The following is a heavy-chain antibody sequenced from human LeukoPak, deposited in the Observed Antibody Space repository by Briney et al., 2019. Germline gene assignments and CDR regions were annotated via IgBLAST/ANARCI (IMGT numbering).Heavy chain of an antibody. V-gene: IGHV4-38-2*02. D-gene: IGHD1-20*01. CDR1: NYSISSSHY. CDR3: ARDHPTLTGHIQSSDP. J-gene: IGHJ5*02. CDR2: IYHSGWST. Sequence: SETLSLTCTVSNYSISSSHYWGWIRQSPGKGLEWIGSIYHSGWSTFYNPSLESRITISVDTSKNQFSLKLNSVTAADTAVYYCARDHPTLTGHIQSSDPWGQGTLVTVSS.